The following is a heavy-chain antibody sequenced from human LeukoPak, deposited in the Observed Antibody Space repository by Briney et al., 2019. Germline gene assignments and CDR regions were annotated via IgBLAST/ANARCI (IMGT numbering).Heavy chain of an antibody. CDR1: GGSFSGYY. V-gene: IGHV4-34*01. D-gene: IGHD3-3*01. Sequence: SETLSLTCAVYGGSFSGYYWSWIRQPPGKGLEWIGEINHSGSTNYNPSLKSRVTISVDTSKNQFSLKLSSVTAADTAVYYCARGVGVLRSLEWLSPGAFDYWGQGTLVTVSS. J-gene: IGHJ4*02. CDR3: ARGVGVLRSLEWLSPGAFDY. CDR2: INHSGST.